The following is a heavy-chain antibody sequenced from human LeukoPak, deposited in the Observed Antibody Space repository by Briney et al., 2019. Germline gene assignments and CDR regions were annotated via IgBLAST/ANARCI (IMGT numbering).Heavy chain of an antibody. D-gene: IGHD2-21*02. CDR3: ARGTAYCGGGCPYTN. CDR2: INPSGGST. J-gene: IGHJ4*02. V-gene: IGHV1-46*01. Sequence: GASVKVSCKASGYTFTSYYMHWVRQGPGQGLEWMGIINPSGGSTSYAQKFQGRVTMTRDTSTSTVYMELSSLRAGDMAVYYCARGTAYCGGGCPYTNWGQGTLVTVSS. CDR1: GYTFTSYY.